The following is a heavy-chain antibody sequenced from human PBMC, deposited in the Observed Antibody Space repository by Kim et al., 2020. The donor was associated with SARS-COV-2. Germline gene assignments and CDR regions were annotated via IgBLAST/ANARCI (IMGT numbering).Heavy chain of an antibody. Sequence: GGSLRLSCAASGFTFTSYAMTWVRQAPGKGLEWVSSILASTTNTYYADFVRGRFTISTDNSKNTLFLQMNSLRAEDTAVYYCAKGIVVAAYGFDMWGQGTMVTVSS. J-gene: IGHJ3*02. V-gene: IGHV3-23*01. CDR3: AKGIVVAAYGFDM. CDR2: ILASTTNT. D-gene: IGHD3-22*01. CDR1: GFTFTSYA.